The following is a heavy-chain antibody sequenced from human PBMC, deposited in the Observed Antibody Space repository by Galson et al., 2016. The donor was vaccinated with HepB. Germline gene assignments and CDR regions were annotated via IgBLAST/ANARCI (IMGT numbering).Heavy chain of an antibody. V-gene: IGHV1-46*01. J-gene: IGHJ4*01. CDR1: GYTFTRYS. Sequence: SVKVSCKASGYTFTRYSMHWVRQAPGQGLEWMGLINPSGGGTAYAQKFQGRVTMTRDTSTGTVYMQLTSLRSKDTAVYYCAIGISDYGYFDDWGQGTLVTVSS. CDR3: AIGISDYGYFDD. D-gene: IGHD4-17*01. CDR2: INPSGGGT.